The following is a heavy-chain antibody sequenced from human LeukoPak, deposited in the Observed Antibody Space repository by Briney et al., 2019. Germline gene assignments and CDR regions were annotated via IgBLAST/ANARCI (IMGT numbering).Heavy chain of an antibody. Sequence: SETLSLTCYVSGGSISSSSYYWGWIRQPPGKGLEWIGRIYTSGSTNYNPSLKSRVTISVDTSKNQFSLKLSSVTAADTAVYYCARDLDIWGQGTLVTVSS. CDR3: ARDLDI. J-gene: IGHJ4*02. CDR2: IYTSGST. CDR1: GGSISSSSYY. V-gene: IGHV4-39*07. D-gene: IGHD2-2*03.